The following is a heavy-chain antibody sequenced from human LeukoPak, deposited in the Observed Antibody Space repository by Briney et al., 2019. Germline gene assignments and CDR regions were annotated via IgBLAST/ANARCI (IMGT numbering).Heavy chain of an antibody. Sequence: SETLSLTCTVSGGSISSSSYYWGWIRQPPGKGLEWIGSIYYSGSTYYNPSLKSRVTISVDTSKNQFSLKLGSVTAADTAMYYCARVTGYMIEDYFNYWGQGTLVTVSS. CDR1: GGSISSSSYY. D-gene: IGHD3-22*01. CDR2: IYYSGST. J-gene: IGHJ4*02. CDR3: ARVTGYMIEDYFNY. V-gene: IGHV4-39*07.